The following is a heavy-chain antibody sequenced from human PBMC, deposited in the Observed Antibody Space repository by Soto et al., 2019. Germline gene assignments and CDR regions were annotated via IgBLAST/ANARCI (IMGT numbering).Heavy chain of an antibody. Sequence: SETLSLTCTVSGGSISSGDYYWSWIRQPPGKGLEWIGYIYYSGSTYYNPSLKSRVTISVDTSKNQFSLKLSSVTAADTAVYYCARGIAAAAHFDYWGQGTLVTVSS. D-gene: IGHD6-13*01. J-gene: IGHJ4*02. CDR2: IYYSGST. V-gene: IGHV4-30-4*01. CDR1: GGSISSGDYY. CDR3: ARGIAAAAHFDY.